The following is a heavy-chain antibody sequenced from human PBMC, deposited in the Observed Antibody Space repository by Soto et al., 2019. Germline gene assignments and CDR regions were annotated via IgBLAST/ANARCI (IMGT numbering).Heavy chain of an antibody. D-gene: IGHD1-1*01. Sequence: VGSLRLSCASSVCTVTYAWMSWVRHSPGKGLEWVGRIKSKTDGATIEYAAPAKGRFSISRDDSKNTLYLQMESLKTEDTALYYCATDLRRNVIEGQFDCLGQGALGIVSS. CDR2: IKSKTDGATI. CDR1: VCTVTYAW. J-gene: IGHJ3*01. V-gene: IGHV3-15*01. CDR3: ATDLRRNVIEGQFDC.